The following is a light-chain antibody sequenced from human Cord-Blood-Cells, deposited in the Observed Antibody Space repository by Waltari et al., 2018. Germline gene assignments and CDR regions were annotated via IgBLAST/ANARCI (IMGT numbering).Light chain of an antibody. CDR3: QQYDNLPLT. Sequence: IQMTQSPSSLSASLGNKVTITCQASQDISNYLNWYQQKPRKAPNLLIYYASNLETGVPSRFSGSGSGTDFTFTISSLQPEDIATYYCQQYDNLPLTFGGGTKVEIK. CDR1: QDISNY. J-gene: IGKJ4*01. CDR2: YAS. V-gene: IGKV1-33*01.